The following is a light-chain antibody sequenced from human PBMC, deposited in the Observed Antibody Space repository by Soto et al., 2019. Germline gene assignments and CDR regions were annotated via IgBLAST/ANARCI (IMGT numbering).Light chain of an antibody. Sequence: EIVMTQSPATLSVSPGERATLSCRASQSVSNNLAWYQQKPGQAPRLLLYGASTRATGIPDRFSGSGSGTDFTLTITRLEPEDFAVYYCQQYGGSPRTFGQGTKVDIK. V-gene: IGKV3-20*01. CDR2: GAS. J-gene: IGKJ1*01. CDR1: QSVSNN. CDR3: QQYGGSPRT.